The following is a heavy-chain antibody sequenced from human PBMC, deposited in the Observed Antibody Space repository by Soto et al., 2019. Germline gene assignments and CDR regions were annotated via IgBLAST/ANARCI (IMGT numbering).Heavy chain of an antibody. V-gene: IGHV3-23*01. J-gene: IGHJ2*01. CDR1: GFTFSSYA. CDR2: ISGSGGST. Sequence: EVQLLESGGGLVQPGGSLRLSCAASGFTFSSYAMTWVRQAPGKGLEWVSAISGSGGSTYYADSVKGRFTLSRDNSKNTLYLQRNSLRAADTAVYYCAKGGNTYYYDTSGYYRSWYFDLWGRSTLVTVSS. D-gene: IGHD3-22*01. CDR3: AKGGNTYYYDTSGYYRSWYFDL.